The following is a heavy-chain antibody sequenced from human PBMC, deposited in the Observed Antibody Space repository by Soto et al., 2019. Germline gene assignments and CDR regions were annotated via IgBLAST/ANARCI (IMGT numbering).Heavy chain of an antibody. D-gene: IGHD2-15*01. V-gene: IGHV3-23*01. J-gene: IGHJ4*02. Sequence: EVPLLESGGGLVQPGGSLRLSCAASGFTFSNYAMNWVRQAPVKGLEWVSVISGSGDSTYHADSVKGRVTISRDNSTTTLSLQLNRLRAEDTAVYYCARRGSGSYYDYWGQGTLVTVSS. CDR3: ARRGSGSYYDY. CDR2: ISGSGDST. CDR1: GFTFSNYA.